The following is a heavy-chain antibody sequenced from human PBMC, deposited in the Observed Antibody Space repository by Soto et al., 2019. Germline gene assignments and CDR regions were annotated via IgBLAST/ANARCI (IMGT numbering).Heavy chain of an antibody. CDR2: IKQDGSEK. V-gene: IGHV3-7*01. CDR1: GFTFSSYW. CDR3: ARDRGYDILTGLDAFDI. Sequence: EVQLVESGGGLVQPGGSLRLSCAASGFTFSSYWMSWVGQAPGKGLEWVANIKQDGSEKYYVDSVKGRFTISRDNAKNSLYLQMNSLRAEDTAVYYCARDRGYDILTGLDAFDIWGQGTMVTVSS. J-gene: IGHJ3*02. D-gene: IGHD3-9*01.